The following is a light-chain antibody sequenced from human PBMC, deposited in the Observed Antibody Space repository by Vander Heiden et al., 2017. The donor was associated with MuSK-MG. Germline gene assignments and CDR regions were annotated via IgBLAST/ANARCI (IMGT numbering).Light chain of an antibody. CDR3: QQHGSSPPVT. J-gene: IGKJ4*01. CDR1: QSVSSSY. V-gene: IGKV3-20*01. CDR2: GAS. Sequence: EIVLTQSPGTLSLSPGERATLSCRASQSVSSSYLAWYQQKPGQAPRLLIYGASSRATGIPDRFSGSRYGTDFTLTISILEPEDFPVYYCQQHGSSPPVTFGGGTKVEIK.